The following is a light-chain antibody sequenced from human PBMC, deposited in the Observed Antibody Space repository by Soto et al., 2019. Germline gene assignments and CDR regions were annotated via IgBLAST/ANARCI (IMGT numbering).Light chain of an antibody. CDR1: QSVSSN. J-gene: IGKJ1*01. CDR2: GAS. Sequence: EIVLTQSPGTLSVSPGEGASLSCRANQSVSSNLAFYQQKPGQAPRLLIYGASTRATGIPARFSGSGSGTEFTLTISSLQSEDFAVDYCQQYNNWPRTFGQGTKVDIK. CDR3: QQYNNWPRT. V-gene: IGKV3-15*01.